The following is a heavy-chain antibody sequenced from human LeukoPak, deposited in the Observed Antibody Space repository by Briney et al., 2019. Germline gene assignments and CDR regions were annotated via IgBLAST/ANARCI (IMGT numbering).Heavy chain of an antibody. V-gene: IGHV4-4*07. CDR1: GGSISSYY. J-gene: IGHJ4*02. CDR2: ISTRGST. CDR3: ARDKGVAVDY. Sequence: SETLSLTCTVSGGSISSYYWSWTRQPAGKGLEWIGRISTRGSTSYNPSLKSRVTTSLDTSKNQFSLILTSVTAADTAVYYCARDKGVAVDYWGQGTLVTVSS. D-gene: IGHD2-8*01.